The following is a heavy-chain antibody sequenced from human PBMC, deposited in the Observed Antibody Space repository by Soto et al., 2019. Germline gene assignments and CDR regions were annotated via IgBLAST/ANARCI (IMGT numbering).Heavy chain of an antibody. D-gene: IGHD3-22*01. V-gene: IGHV4-4*07. CDR3: ARDTPGTYYYDSSGYYRMDV. J-gene: IGHJ6*02. Sequence: SQSMSLPCTVSAGSISSYYWSWIRQPAGKGLEWIGRIYTSGSTNYNPSPKSRVTMSVDTSKNQFSLKLSSVTAADTAVYYCARDTPGTYYYDSSGYYRMDVWGQGTTVTVSS. CDR1: AGSISSYY. CDR2: IYTSGST.